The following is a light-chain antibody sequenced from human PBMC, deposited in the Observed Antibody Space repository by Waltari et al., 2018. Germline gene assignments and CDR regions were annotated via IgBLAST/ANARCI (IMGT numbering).Light chain of an antibody. V-gene: IGLV7-43*01. CDR1: TGAVTSGHF. CDR2: DTN. CDR3: WLYYSGAQV. Sequence: QAVVTQEPSLTVSPGGTVTLPCSSSTGAVTSGHFPLWFQQKPGQAPTTLIYDTNNKLSCTPALISGCLAGGKAARTLTGAEPEDEAEYYCWLYYSGAQVFGGGTRLTVL. J-gene: IGLJ2*01.